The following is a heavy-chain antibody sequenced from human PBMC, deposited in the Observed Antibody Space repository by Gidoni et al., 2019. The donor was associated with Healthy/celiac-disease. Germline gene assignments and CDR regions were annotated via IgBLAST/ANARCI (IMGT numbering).Heavy chain of an antibody. CDR2: INPSGGST. CDR3: ARGPPLGYCSGGSCYVMDV. Sequence: QVQLVQSGAEVKKPGASVKVSCKASGYTFTSYYMHWVRQAPGQGLEWMGIINPSGGSTSYAQKFQGRVTMTRDTSTITVYMELSSLRSEDTAVYYCARGPPLGYCSGGSCYVMDVWGKGTTVTVSS. D-gene: IGHD2-15*01. V-gene: IGHV1-46*03. CDR1: GYTFTSYY. J-gene: IGHJ6*04.